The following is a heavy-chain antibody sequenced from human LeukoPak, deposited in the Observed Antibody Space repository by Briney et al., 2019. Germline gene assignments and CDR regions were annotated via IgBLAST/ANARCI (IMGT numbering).Heavy chain of an antibody. CDR3: ARDLSVTTSWFDP. D-gene: IGHD4-11*01. CDR2: IWYDGSNK. Sequence: GGSLRLSCAASGFTFSSYGMHWVRQAPGKGLEWVAVIWYDGSNKYYADSVKGRFTISRVNSKNTLYLQMNSLRAEDTAVYYCARDLSVTTSWFDPWGQGTLVTVSS. J-gene: IGHJ5*02. V-gene: IGHV3-33*01. CDR1: GFTFSSYG.